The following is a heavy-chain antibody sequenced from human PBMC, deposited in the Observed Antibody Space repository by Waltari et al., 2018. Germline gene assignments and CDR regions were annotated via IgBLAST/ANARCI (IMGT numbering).Heavy chain of an antibody. V-gene: IGHV5-51*03. CDR2: IDPGAADT. J-gene: IGHJ4*02. D-gene: IGHD5-12*01. CDR1: GYSFTSYW. CDR3: ARYLEMATLMPWFDY. Sequence: EVQLVQSGAEVKKPGESLKISCKGSGYSFTSYWIGWVRQMPGKGLDWMGVIDPGAADTRYSPSFQGQVTISADKSISTAYLQWSSLKASDTAMYYCARYLEMATLMPWFDYWGQGTLVTVSS.